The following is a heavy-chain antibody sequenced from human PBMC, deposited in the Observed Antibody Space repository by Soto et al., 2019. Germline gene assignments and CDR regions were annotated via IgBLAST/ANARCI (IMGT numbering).Heavy chain of an antibody. D-gene: IGHD3-9*01. J-gene: IGHJ6*02. V-gene: IGHV3-30-3*01. Sequence: GGSLRLSCAASGFTFSSYAMHWVRQAPGKGLEWVAVISYDGSNKYYADSVKGRFSISRDNSKNTLYLQMNSLRAEDTAVYYCASGGYFDWLLPPRGGYYGMDVWGQGTTVTVSS. CDR1: GFTFSSYA. CDR2: ISYDGSNK. CDR3: ASGGYFDWLLPPRGGYYGMDV.